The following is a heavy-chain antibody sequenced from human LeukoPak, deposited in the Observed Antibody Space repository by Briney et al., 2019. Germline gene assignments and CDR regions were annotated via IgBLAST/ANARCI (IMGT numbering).Heavy chain of an antibody. CDR3: AREKSRIAAAASIGFDI. Sequence: SETLSLTCAVYGGSFSGYYWSWIRQPPGKGLEWIREINHSGSTNYNPSLKSRVTISVDTSKNQFSLKLSSVTAADTAVYYCAREKSRIAAAASIGFDIWGQGTMVTVSS. V-gene: IGHV4-34*01. CDR1: GGSFSGYY. D-gene: IGHD6-13*01. J-gene: IGHJ3*02. CDR2: INHSGST.